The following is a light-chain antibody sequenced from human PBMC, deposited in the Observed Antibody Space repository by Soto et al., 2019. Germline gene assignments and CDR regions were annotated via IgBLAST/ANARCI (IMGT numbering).Light chain of an antibody. Sequence: EIVLTQSPATLSLSPGERATLSCRASQSVSNYLAWYQQKPGQAPRLLIYDASNRSTAIPARFSGSGSGTDFTLTISSLEPEDFAVYYCQKGGTFGQGKRLEIK. CDR1: QSVSNY. V-gene: IGKV3-11*01. CDR2: DAS. CDR3: QKGGT. J-gene: IGKJ5*01.